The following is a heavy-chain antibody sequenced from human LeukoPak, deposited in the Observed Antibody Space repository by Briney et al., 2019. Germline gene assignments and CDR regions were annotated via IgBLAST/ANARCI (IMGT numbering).Heavy chain of an antibody. V-gene: IGHV3-21*06. D-gene: IGHD1-14*01. CDR1: GFTIGNRW. J-gene: IGHJ4*02. Sequence: GGSPRLSCTASGFTIGNRWMHWVRQAPGKGLEWVASIGPTGSDRYHADSIKGRFTISRDNANNFLYLQMNSLRAEDTAVYYCATETNGRHYDYWGQGTLLTVSS. CDR2: IGPTGSDR. CDR3: ATETNGRHYDY.